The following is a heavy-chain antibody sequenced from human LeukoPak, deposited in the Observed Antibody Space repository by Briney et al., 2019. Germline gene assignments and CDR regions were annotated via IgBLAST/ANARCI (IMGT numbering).Heavy chain of an antibody. CDR1: GFTFDDYA. Sequence: GGSLRLSCAASGFTFDDYAMHWVRQAPGKGLEWVSGISWNSGSIGYADSVKGRFTISRDNAKNSLYLQMNSLRTEDTALYYCAKLGGLTRDTAMVPWPPVYGMDVWGQGTTVTVSS. CDR2: ISWNSGSI. V-gene: IGHV3-9*01. J-gene: IGHJ6*02. D-gene: IGHD5-18*01. CDR3: AKLGGLTRDTAMVPWPPVYGMDV.